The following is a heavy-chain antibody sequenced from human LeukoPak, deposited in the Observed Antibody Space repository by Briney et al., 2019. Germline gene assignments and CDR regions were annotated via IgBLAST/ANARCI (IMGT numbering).Heavy chain of an antibody. CDR3: ARVHLGITGTRIRYFDY. Sequence: PSETLSLTCTVSGGSLSSGGYYWSWIRQPPGKGLEWIGYIYHSGSTYYNPSLKSRVTISVDRSKNQFSLKLSSVTAAGTAVYYCARVHLGITGTRIRYFDYWGQGTLVTVSS. V-gene: IGHV4-30-2*01. J-gene: IGHJ4*02. CDR2: IYHSGST. CDR1: GGSLSSGGYY. D-gene: IGHD1-20*01.